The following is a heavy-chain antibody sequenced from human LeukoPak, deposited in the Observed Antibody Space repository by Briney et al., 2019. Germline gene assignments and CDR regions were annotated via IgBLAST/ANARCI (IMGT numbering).Heavy chain of an antibody. CDR1: GFTVSSNY. V-gene: IGHV3-11*01. Sequence: GGSLRLSCAASGFTVSSNYMSWVRQAPGKGLEWVSDISSSGSTIRYADSVKGRFTISRDNAKDSLYLQMNSLRAEDSAMYYCAREYYYDSKGFSTWGQGTLVTVSS. CDR2: ISSSGSTI. J-gene: IGHJ4*02. D-gene: IGHD3-22*01. CDR3: AREYYYDSKGFST.